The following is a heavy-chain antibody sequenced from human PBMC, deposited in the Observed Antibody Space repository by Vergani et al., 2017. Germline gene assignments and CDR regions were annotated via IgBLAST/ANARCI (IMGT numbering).Heavy chain of an antibody. V-gene: IGHV1-46*03. D-gene: IGHD5-18*01. CDR1: GYTFTSYY. CDR2: INPSGGST. Sequence: QVQLVQSGAEVKKPGASVKVSCKASGYTFTSYYMHWVRQAPGQGLEWMGIINPSGGSTSYAQKFQGRVTMTRDTSTSTVYMELSSLRSEDTAVYYCARATHRLYTTMAPSDFWGQGTLVTVSS. J-gene: IGHJ4*02. CDR3: ARATHRLYTTMAPSDF.